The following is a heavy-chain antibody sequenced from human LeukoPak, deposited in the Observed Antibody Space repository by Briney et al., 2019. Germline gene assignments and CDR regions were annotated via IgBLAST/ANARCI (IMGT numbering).Heavy chain of an antibody. V-gene: IGHV4-4*09. CDR2: IYTSGST. J-gene: IGHJ5*02. CDR1: GGSISSYY. D-gene: IGHD6-13*01. CDR3: ARQYSSSWGIYHWFDP. Sequence: PSETLSLTCTVSGGSISSYYWSWIRQPPGKGLEWIGYIYTSGSTNYNPSLKSRVTISVDTSKIQFSLKLSSVTAADTAVYYCARQYSSSWGIYHWFDPWGQGTLVTVSS.